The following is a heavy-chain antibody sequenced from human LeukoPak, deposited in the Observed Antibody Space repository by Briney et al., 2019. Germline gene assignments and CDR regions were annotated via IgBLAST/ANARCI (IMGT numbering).Heavy chain of an antibody. Sequence: SVKVSCTSSGGTLRGDAISWVRQAPGQGLEWMGGIIPMFGAPTYAQTVQGRVTITADESTSTAYMELSSLRSEDTAVYYCATYYYGSGSYYYYYYYMDVWGKGTTVTISS. V-gene: IGHV1-69*13. CDR2: IIPMFGAP. J-gene: IGHJ6*03. D-gene: IGHD3-10*01. CDR1: GGTLRGDA. CDR3: ATYYYGSGSYYYYYYYMDV.